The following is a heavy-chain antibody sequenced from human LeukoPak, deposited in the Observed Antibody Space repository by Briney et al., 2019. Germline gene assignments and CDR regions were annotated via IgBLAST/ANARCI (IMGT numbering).Heavy chain of an antibody. V-gene: IGHV3-13*01. CDR1: GFTFSSYD. Sequence: PGGSLRLSCAASGFTFSSYDMHWVRQATGKGLEWVSAIGTAGDTYYPGSVKGRFTISRENAKNSLYLQMNSLRAGDTAVYYCARALPTGYPLSYYFDYWGQGTLVTVSS. D-gene: IGHD3-9*01. CDR2: IGTAGDT. J-gene: IGHJ4*02. CDR3: ARALPTGYPLSYYFDY.